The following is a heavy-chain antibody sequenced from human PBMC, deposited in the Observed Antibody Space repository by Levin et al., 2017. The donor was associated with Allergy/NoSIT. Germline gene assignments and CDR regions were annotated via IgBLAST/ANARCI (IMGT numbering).Heavy chain of an antibody. CDR3: AKDVLLWFGELLRPSNWFDP. CDR2: ISGSGGST. V-gene: IGHV3-23*01. D-gene: IGHD3-10*01. Sequence: ASVKVSCAASGFTFSSYAMSWVRQAPGKGLEWVSAISGSGGSTYYADSVKGRFTISRDNSKNTLYLQMNSLRAEDTAVYYCAKDVLLWFGELLRPSNWFDPWGQGTLVTVSS. J-gene: IGHJ5*02. CDR1: GFTFSSYA.